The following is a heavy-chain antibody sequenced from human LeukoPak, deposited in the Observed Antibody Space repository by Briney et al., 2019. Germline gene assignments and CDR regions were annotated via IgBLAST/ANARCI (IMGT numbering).Heavy chain of an antibody. CDR3: ARGLPTDYYDSSGYPDY. J-gene: IGHJ4*02. CDR1: GYTFTSYD. D-gene: IGHD3-22*01. CDR2: MNPNSGNT. Sequence: ASVKVSCKASGYTFTSYDINWVRQATGQGLEWMGWMNPNSGNTGYAQKFQGRVTMTRNTSISTAYMELSSLRSEDTAVYYCARGLPTDYYDSSGYPDYWGQGTLVTASS. V-gene: IGHV1-8*01.